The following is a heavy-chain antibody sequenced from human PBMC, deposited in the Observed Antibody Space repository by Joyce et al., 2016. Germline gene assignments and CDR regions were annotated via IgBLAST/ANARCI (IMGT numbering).Heavy chain of an antibody. V-gene: IGHV3-48*01. CDR1: GFTFRTYS. Sequence: EVQLEESGGGFVQPGGSLQLSCAGSGFTFRTYSMNWVRQAPGKGREWISYIRAPGSTIFYADSGRGRFTISRDNARNSLYLQMRSLRAEDTAVYYCTREGTYGGSSDYNFWGQGTLVTVSS. J-gene: IGHJ4*02. D-gene: IGHD4-23*01. CDR2: IRAPGSTI. CDR3: TREGTYGGSSDYNF.